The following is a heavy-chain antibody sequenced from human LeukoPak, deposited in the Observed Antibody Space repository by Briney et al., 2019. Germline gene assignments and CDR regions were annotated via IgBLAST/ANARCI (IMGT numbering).Heavy chain of an antibody. CDR3: AKGDSVNYYGSGSYRNHDAFDI. D-gene: IGHD3-10*01. V-gene: IGHV3-23*01. CDR2: ISGSVVST. J-gene: IGHJ3*02. Sequence: GGSLRLSCAASGFTFSSYAMSWVRQAPGKGLEWVSTISGSVVSTYYADSVKGRFTISRDNSKNTLYLQMNSLRAEDTAVYYCAKGDSVNYYGSGSYRNHDAFDIWGQGTMVTVPS. CDR1: GFTFSSYA.